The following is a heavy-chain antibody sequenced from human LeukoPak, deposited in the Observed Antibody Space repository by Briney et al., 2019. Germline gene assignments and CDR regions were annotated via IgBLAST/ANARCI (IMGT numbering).Heavy chain of an antibody. J-gene: IGHJ3*02. CDR1: GFTLSSYW. Sequence: PGGSLRLSCAASGFTLSSYWMHWVRQDPGMGLVWVSRINSDGSSTTYADSVKGRFTISRDNAKNTLYLQMNSLRAEDTAVYYCARSGRGGAFDIWGQGTMVTVSS. CDR3: ARSGRGGAFDI. CDR2: INSDGSST. D-gene: IGHD1-26*01. V-gene: IGHV3-74*01.